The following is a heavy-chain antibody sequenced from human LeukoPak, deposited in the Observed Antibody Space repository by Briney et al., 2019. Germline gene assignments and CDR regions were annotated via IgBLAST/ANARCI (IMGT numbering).Heavy chain of an antibody. J-gene: IGHJ6*03. V-gene: IGHV3-7*01. CDR1: GFTFSSYW. CDR3: ARVGEITSRRPYYYYYMDV. Sequence: GGSLRLSCAASGFTFSSYWMSWVRQAPGKGLEWVANIKQDGSEKYYVDSVKGRFTISRDNAKNSLYLQMNSLRAEDTAVYYCARVGEITSRRPYYYYYMDVWGKGTTVTVSS. CDR2: IKQDGSEK. D-gene: IGHD1-14*01.